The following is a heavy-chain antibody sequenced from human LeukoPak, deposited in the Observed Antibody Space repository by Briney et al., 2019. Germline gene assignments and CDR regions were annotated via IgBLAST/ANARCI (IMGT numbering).Heavy chain of an antibody. D-gene: IGHD1-26*01. CDR1: GFTFSSYW. J-gene: IGHJ4*02. V-gene: IGHV3-74*03. CDR2: IDSDGSST. Sequence: GGYLRLSCAASGFTFSSYWMHWVRQVPGKGLVWVSRIDSDGSSTTYADSVKGRFTISRDNAKNTLYLQMNSLRAEDTAVYYCARDQIGVGPTTDYWGQGTLVTVSS. CDR3: ARDQIGVGPTTDY.